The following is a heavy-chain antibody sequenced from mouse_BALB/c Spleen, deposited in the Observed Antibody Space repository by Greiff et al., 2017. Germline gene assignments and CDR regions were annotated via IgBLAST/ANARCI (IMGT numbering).Heavy chain of an antibody. V-gene: IGHV1-14*01. J-gene: IGHJ3*01. D-gene: IGHD2-14*01. CDR3: ARGYLYRGFAY. CDR2: IDPYNGGT. Sequence: EVQLQQSGPELVKPGASVKMSCKASGYTFTSYVMHWVKQKPGQGLEWIGYIDPYNGGTSYNQKFKGKATLTVDKSSSTAYMHLNSLTSEDSAVYYCARGYLYRGFAYWGQGTLVTVSA. CDR1: GYTFTSYV.